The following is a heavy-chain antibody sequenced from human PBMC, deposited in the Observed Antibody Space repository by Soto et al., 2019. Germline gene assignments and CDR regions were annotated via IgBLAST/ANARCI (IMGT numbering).Heavy chain of an antibody. V-gene: IGHV1-69*02. J-gene: IGHJ3*01. Sequence: QVHLIQSGAEVKKPGSSVKVSCKAAGGTFNTYTLFWVRQAPGHGLEWMGRIIPMLPVTNSAQKFQGGLTLTAHKPTGTALIELTSLTSDDTAAYYCSLGSWSAETFDVWGQGTMVTVSS. CDR2: IIPMLPVT. CDR1: GGTFNTYT. D-gene: IGHD2-2*01. CDR3: SLGSWSAETFDV.